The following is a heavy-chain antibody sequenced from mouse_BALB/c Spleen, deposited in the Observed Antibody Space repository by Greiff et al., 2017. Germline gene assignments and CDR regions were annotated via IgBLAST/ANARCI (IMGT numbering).Heavy chain of an antibody. CDR2: IWAGGST. CDR1: GFSLTSYG. CDR3: ARDLPFAD. V-gene: IGHV2-9*02. J-gene: IGHJ3*01. Sequence: VQLEESGPGLVAPSQSLSITCTVSGFSLTSYGVHWVRQPPGKGLEWLGVIWAGGSTNYNSALMSRLSISKDNSKNQVFLKMNSLQTDDTARYYCARDLPFADWGQGALVAVSA.